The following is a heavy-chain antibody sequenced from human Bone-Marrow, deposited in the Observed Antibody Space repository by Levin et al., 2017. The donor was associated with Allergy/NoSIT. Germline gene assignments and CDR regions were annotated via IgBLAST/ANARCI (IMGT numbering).Heavy chain of an antibody. V-gene: IGHV1-18*01. Sequence: GASVKVSCKASGYTFTDYTVSWVRLAPRQGLEWLGSAAGRIKVLPKLQGRVILTRDFSTSTAHMEVTNLTSDDTAVYYCASYCRGDSCQGEAAFDLWGQGTMVIVSS. CDR1: GYTFTDYT. CDR2: AAGRI. D-gene: IGHD2-15*01. CDR3: ASYCRGDSCQGEAAFDL. J-gene: IGHJ3*01.